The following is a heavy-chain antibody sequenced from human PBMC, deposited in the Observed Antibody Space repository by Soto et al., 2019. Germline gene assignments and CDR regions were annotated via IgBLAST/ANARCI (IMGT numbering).Heavy chain of an antibody. CDR2: IHTAKGNT. Sequence: ASVKFSCTSSGYTFTNNVIHWLRQAPGQTLEWMGWIHTAKGNTKYSQKFEARVTLTRDTAASTAYMELNSLRSDDTAVYYCARETIWSYPWNYHPLSYLVSCGKRTRGTVS. J-gene: IGHJ4*02. CDR1: GYTFTNNV. D-gene: IGHD3-3*01. CDR3: ARETIWSYPWNYHPLSYLVS. V-gene: IGHV1-3*04.